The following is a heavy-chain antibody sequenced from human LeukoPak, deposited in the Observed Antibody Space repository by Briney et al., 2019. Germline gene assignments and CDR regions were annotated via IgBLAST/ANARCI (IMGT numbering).Heavy chain of an antibody. CDR1: GFTFSDYY. Sequence: GGSLRLSCAASGFTFSDYYMSWIRQAPGKGLEWVSYISSSGSTIYYADSVKGRFTISRDNAKNSLYLQMSSLRAEDTAVYYCARVGGSYYENNWFDPWGQGTLVTVSS. CDR3: ARVGGSYYENNWFDP. D-gene: IGHD1-26*01. CDR2: ISSSGSTI. J-gene: IGHJ5*02. V-gene: IGHV3-11*01.